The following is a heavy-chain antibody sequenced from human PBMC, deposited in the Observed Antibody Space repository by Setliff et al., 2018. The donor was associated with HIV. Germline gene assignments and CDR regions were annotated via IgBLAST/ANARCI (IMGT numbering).Heavy chain of an antibody. Sequence: ASVKVSCKASGYTFITYYMHWVRQAPGQGLEWMGIINPSGGSTNYAQKFQGKVTMTRDTSTSTVYMELSSLRSEDTAVYYCARDHMSVGAWVGATSRGRFQHWGQGTLVTVSS. CDR3: ARDHMSVGAWVGATSRGRFQH. CDR2: INPSGGST. CDR1: GYTFITYY. J-gene: IGHJ1*01. D-gene: IGHD1-26*01. V-gene: IGHV1-46*01.